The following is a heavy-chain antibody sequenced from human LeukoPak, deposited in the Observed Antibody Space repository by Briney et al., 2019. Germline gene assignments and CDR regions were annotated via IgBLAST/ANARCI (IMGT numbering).Heavy chain of an antibody. CDR3: ARYLGGSYYFDY. CDR2: TYYSGST. CDR1: GGSISSGGYY. J-gene: IGHJ4*02. V-gene: IGHV4-31*03. Sequence: PSQTLSLTCTVSGGSISSGGYYWSWIRQHPGKGLEWIGYTYYSGSTYYNPSLKSRVTISVDTSKNQFSLKLSSVTAADTAVYYCARYLGGSYYFDYWGQGTLVTVSS. D-gene: IGHD1-26*01.